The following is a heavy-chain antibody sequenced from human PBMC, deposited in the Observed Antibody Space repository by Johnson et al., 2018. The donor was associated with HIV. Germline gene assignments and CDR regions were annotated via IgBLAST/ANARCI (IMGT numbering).Heavy chain of an antibody. V-gene: IGHV3-15*01. CDR3: TTQQRADAFDI. CDR2: IKSKTDGGTT. Sequence: EVQLVESGGGLVQPGGSLRLSCAASGFTVSSNYMSWIRQAPGKGLEWVGRIKSKTDGGTTDYAAPVKGRFTISRDDSKNTLYLQMNSLKTEDTAVYYCTTQQRADAFDIWGQGTMVTVSS. CDR1: GFTVSSNY. J-gene: IGHJ3*02. D-gene: IGHD6-13*01.